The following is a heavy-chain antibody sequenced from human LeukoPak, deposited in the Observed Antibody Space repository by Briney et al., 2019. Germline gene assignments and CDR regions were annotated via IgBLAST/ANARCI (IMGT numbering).Heavy chain of an antibody. CDR3: ARVVPYYGSGSYYYYFDY. J-gene: IGHJ4*02. D-gene: IGHD3-10*01. CDR1: GGSFSGYY. Sequence: SETLSLTCAVYGGSFSGYYWSWIRQPPGKGLEWIWEINHSGSTNYNPSLKSRVTISVDTSKNQFSLKLSSVTATDTAVYYCARVVPYYGSGSYYYYFDYWGQGTLVTVSS. V-gene: IGHV4-34*01. CDR2: INHSGST.